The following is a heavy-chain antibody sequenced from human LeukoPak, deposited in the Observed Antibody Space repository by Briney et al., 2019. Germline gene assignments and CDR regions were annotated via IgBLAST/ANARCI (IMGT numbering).Heavy chain of an antibody. CDR1: GFSFSTYS. CDR2: IVGSSSTK. D-gene: IGHD1-1*01. Sequence: GGSLRLSCAASGFSFSTYSMNWVRQAPGKGLEWVSYIVGSSSTKYYADSVKGRFTISRDNAKNSLYLQMDSLRVEDTAVYYCATDSPETAAFDYWGQGTLVTVSS. CDR3: ATDSPETAAFDY. J-gene: IGHJ4*02. V-gene: IGHV3-48*04.